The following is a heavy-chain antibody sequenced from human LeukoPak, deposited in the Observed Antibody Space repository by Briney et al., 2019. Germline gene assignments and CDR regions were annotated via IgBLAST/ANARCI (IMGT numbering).Heavy chain of an antibody. CDR3: AREGGYCSGGSCYSYYYGMDV. D-gene: IGHD2-15*01. CDR2: INPNSGGT. V-gene: IGHV1-2*02. J-gene: IGHJ6*02. Sequence: GASVKVSCKASGYPFTGYYMHWVRQAPGQGLEWMGWINPNSGGTNYAQKFQGRVTMTRDTSISTAYMELSRLRSDDTAVYYCAREGGYCSGGSCYSYYYGMDVWGQGTTVTVSS. CDR1: GYPFTGYY.